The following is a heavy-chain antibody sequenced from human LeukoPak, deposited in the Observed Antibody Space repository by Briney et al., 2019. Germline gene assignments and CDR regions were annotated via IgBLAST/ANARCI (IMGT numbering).Heavy chain of an antibody. J-gene: IGHJ4*02. CDR2: INTSGGST. V-gene: IGHV3-23*01. CDR1: GFTFSSYA. CDR3: AIMHPYYDGNGYWVQ. D-gene: IGHD3-22*01. Sequence: PGESLRLSCAASGFTFSSYAMSWVRQAPGKGLEWVSGINTSGGSTAYADSVKGRFTISRDNPTNTLYMQMNSLRAEDTALYYCAIMHPYYDGNGYWVQWGQGTLVTVSS.